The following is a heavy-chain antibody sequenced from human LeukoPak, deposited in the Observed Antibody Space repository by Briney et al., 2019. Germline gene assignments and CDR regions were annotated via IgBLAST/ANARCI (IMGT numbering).Heavy chain of an antibody. J-gene: IGHJ6*03. CDR3: TREELLWFGEWEYYYYMDV. Sequence: SLRLSCTASGVSFGDYVISCGRGAPGKGRGWVAFIRIKAYVGTTEYTASVKGRFTISRDDSKSLDYLQMNSLKTEDTAIYYCTREELLWFGEWEYYYYMDVWGKGTTVTISS. D-gene: IGHD3-10*01. CDR2: IRIKAYVGTT. V-gene: IGHV3-49*04. CDR1: GVSFGDYV.